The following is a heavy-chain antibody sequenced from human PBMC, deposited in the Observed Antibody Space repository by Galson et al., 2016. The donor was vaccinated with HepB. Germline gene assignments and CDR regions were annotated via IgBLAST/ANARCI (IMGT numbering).Heavy chain of an antibody. Sequence: CAISGDSVSSNSAAWHWIRQSPSRGLEWLGRTHYRSKWYNDYTVSVKGRITINPDTSKNQFSLQLNSVTPEDTAVYYCARQYGTYFAYWGRGTLVTVSS. CDR2: THYRSKWYN. J-gene: IGHJ4*02. CDR3: ARQYGTYFAY. CDR1: GDSVSSNSAA. V-gene: IGHV6-1*01. D-gene: IGHD4-17*01.